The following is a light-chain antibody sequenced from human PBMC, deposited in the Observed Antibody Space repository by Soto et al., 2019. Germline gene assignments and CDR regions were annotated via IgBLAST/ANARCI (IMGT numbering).Light chain of an antibody. CDR1: SSDVGAYNY. J-gene: IGLJ1*01. V-gene: IGLV2-14*01. CDR2: EVS. Sequence: LTQPASVSGSPGQSITISCTGTSSDVGAYNYVSWYQQHPGKAPKLMIYEVSNRPSGVSNRFSGSKSGNTASLSISGLQAEDEADYYCSSFASSSTLVFGTGTKVTVL. CDR3: SSFASSSTLV.